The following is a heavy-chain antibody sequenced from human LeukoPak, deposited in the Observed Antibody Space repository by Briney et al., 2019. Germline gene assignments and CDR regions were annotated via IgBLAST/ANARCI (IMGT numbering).Heavy chain of an antibody. V-gene: IGHV4-39*01. CDR2: IYYSGST. CDR3: ARGETIFGVVTGFDY. D-gene: IGHD3-3*01. Sequence: SETLSLTCTVSGGSISSSSYYWGWIRQPPGKGLEWIGSIYYSGSTYYDPSLKSRVTISVDTSKNQFSLKLSSVTAADTAVYYCARGETIFGVVTGFDYWGQGTLVTVSS. CDR1: GGSISSSSYY. J-gene: IGHJ4*02.